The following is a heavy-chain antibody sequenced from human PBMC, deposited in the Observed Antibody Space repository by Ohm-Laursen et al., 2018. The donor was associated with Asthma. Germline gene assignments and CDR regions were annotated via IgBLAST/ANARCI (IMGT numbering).Heavy chain of an antibody. CDR2: INPNSGGT. D-gene: IGHD4-17*01. CDR1: GGTFSGYY. Sequence: VSSVKVSCKASGGTFSGYYMHWVRQAPGQGLEWMGWINPNSGGTNYAQKFQGWVTMTRDTSISTAYMELSRLRSDDTAVYYCTRDIGYGDDTFDYWGQGTLVTVSS. J-gene: IGHJ4*02. V-gene: IGHV1-2*04. CDR3: TRDIGYGDDTFDY.